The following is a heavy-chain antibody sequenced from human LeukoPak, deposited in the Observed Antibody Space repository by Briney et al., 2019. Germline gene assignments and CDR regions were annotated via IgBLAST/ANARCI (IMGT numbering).Heavy chain of an antibody. CDR2: ISGSGGST. V-gene: IGHV3-23*01. Sequence: GGSLRLSCAASGFTFSSYAMSWVRQAPGKGLEWVSAISGSGGSTYYADSVKGRFTISRDNSKNTLYLQMNSLRAEDTAVYYCAKRALLGFGELYYFDYWGQGTLVTDSS. CDR3: AKRALLGFGELYYFDY. J-gene: IGHJ4*02. D-gene: IGHD3-10*01. CDR1: GFTFSSYA.